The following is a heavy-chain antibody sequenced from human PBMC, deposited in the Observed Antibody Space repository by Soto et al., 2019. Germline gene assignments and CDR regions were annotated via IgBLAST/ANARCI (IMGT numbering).Heavy chain of an antibody. J-gene: IGHJ3*01. V-gene: IGHV3-23*01. CDR2: FSPGADVS. Sequence: EVQLLESGGGLVQPGGSLRLSCAASGFTFSSFVMNWVRQAPGKGLEWVSTFSPGADVSHYTDSVKGRFTISRDNSRRTLHLQMDSLRVEDAAVYFCVRRAITATTKWGAFDVWGQGTAVTVSS. CDR1: GFTFSSFV. CDR3: VRRAITATTKWGAFDV. D-gene: IGHD1-20*01.